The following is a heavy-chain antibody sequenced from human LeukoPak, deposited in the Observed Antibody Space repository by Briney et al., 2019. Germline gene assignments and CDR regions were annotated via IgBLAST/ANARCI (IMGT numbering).Heavy chain of an antibody. J-gene: IGHJ4*02. CDR3: ARAVGDQDIVVVPAAPYYFDY. CDR2: INHSGST. Sequence: SETLSLTCAVYGGSLSGYYWSWIRQPPGKGLEWIGEINHSGSTNYNPSLKSRVTISVDTSKNQFSLKLSSVTAADTAVYYCARAVGDQDIVVVPAAPYYFDYWGQGTLVTVSS. V-gene: IGHV4-34*01. D-gene: IGHD2-2*01. CDR1: GGSLSGYY.